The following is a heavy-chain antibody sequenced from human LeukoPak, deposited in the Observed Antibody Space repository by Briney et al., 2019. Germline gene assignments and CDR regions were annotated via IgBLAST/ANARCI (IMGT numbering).Heavy chain of an antibody. J-gene: IGHJ3*02. CDR1: GFTFDDYA. CDR2: ISWNSGSI. V-gene: IGHV3-9*03. Sequence: PGGSLRLSCAASGFTFDDYAMHWVRQAPGKGLEWVSGISWNSGSIGYADSVKGRFTISRDNAKNSLYLQMNSLRAEDMALYYCAKGGGFLEWLHDAFDIWGQGTMVTVSS. CDR3: AKGGGFLEWLHDAFDI. D-gene: IGHD3-3*01.